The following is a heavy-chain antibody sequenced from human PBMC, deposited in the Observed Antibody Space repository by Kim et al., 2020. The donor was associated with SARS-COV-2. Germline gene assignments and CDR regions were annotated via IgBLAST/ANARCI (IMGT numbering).Heavy chain of an antibody. D-gene: IGHD3-3*01. CDR1: GFTVSSNY. Sequence: GGSLRLSCAASGFTVSSNYMSWVRQAPGKGLEWVSVIYSGGSTYYADSVKGRFTISRDNSKNTLYLQMNSLRAEDTAVYYCARDGTESIFGETYYYYGMDVWGQGTTVTVSS. V-gene: IGHV3-53*01. CDR3: ARDGTESIFGETYYYYGMDV. J-gene: IGHJ6*02. CDR2: IYSGGST.